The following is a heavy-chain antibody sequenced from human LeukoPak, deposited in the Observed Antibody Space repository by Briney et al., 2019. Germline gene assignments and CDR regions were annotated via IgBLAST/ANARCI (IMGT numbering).Heavy chain of an antibody. J-gene: IGHJ4*02. V-gene: IGHV1-2*02. CDR1: GYTFTGYY. CDR2: INPNSGGT. D-gene: IGHD6-6*01. CDR3: ARDSSSGFDY. Sequence: ASVKVSCKASGYTFTGYYMHWVRQAPGQGLEWMGWINPNSGGTNYAQKFQGRVTMTRDTSISTAYMELSSLRSEDTAVYYCARDSSSGFDYWGQGTLVTVSS.